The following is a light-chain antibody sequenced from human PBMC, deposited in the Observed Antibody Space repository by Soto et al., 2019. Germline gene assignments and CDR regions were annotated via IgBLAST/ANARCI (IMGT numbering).Light chain of an antibody. CDR1: QGIRNY. Sequence: DIQMTQSPSSLSASVGDRVTITCRASQGIRNYLAWYQQKPGKVPKLLIYAASTLQSGVPSRFSGSGSGTEFTITISSLQPEDVATYYCQKYNSVPHSFGQGTKLEIK. CDR2: AAS. CDR3: QKYNSVPHS. J-gene: IGKJ2*01. V-gene: IGKV1-27*01.